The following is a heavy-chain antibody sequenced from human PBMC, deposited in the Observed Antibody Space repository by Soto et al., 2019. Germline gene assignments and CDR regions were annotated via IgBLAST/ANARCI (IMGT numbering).Heavy chain of an antibody. Sequence: ASVKVSCKASGYTFTGYYVHWVRQAPGQGLEWMGWINPNSGDTYLAQRFQGRVTMNRDTSIGTAYMELRGLTSDDTAEYCCAKGGAIVAAGTRVYLYNAMDVWGQGTTVTVYS. D-gene: IGHD1-26*01. J-gene: IGHJ6*02. CDR3: AKGGAIVAAGTRVYLYNAMDV. V-gene: IGHV1-2*02. CDR2: INPNSGDT. CDR1: GYTFTGYY.